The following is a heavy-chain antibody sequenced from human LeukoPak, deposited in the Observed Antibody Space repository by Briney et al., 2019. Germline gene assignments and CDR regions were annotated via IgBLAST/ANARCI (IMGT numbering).Heavy chain of an antibody. CDR1: GFTVSSNY. CDR3: AREPGYFDSSGYYGY. Sequence: SGGSLRLSCAASGFTVSSNYMSWVRRAPGKGLEWVSVIYSGGSTYYADSVKGRFTISRDNSKNMLYLQMNSLRAEDTAVYYCAREPGYFDSSGYYGYWGQGTLVTVSS. CDR2: IYSGGST. D-gene: IGHD3-22*01. J-gene: IGHJ4*02. V-gene: IGHV3-53*01.